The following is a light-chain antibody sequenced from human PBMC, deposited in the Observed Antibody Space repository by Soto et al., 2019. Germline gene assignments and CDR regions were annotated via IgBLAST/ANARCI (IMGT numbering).Light chain of an antibody. V-gene: IGLV2-14*01. CDR2: EVT. CDR1: SRDIGNYNY. J-gene: IGLJ1*01. Sequence: QSVLTQPASVSGTPGQTITISCTRASRDIGNYNYVSWYQHHPGKAPKLMIYEVTSRPSGVSDRFSGSKSGMTASLTISGLQPEDEADYFCAAYRSANTLVVFGNGTKVTVL. CDR3: AAYRSANTLVV.